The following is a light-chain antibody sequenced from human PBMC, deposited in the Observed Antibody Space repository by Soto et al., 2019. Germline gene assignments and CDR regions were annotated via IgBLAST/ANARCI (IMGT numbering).Light chain of an antibody. J-gene: IGLJ1*01. Sequence: QSALTQPPSASGSPGQSVTISCTGTSSDVGAYKYVSWYQQYPGKAPKVIIYEVSKPPSGVPDRFSGSKSDNTASLTVSGLQAEDEADYYCSSYAGSNSYVFGTGTKLTVL. CDR3: SSYAGSNSYV. CDR2: EVS. V-gene: IGLV2-8*01. CDR1: SSDVGAYKY.